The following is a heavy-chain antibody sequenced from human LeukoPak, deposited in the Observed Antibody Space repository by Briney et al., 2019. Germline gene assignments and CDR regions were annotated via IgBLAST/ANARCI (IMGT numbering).Heavy chain of an antibody. J-gene: IGHJ6*03. CDR1: GFTFSSYA. V-gene: IGHV3-23*01. CDR2: ISGSGGST. Sequence: GGSLRLSCAASGFTFSSYAMSWVRQAPGKGLEWVSGISGSGGSTYYADSVKGRFTISRDNSKNTLYLQMNSLRAEDTAVYYCAKGSSRFFPRDYMDVWGKGTTVTVSS. CDR3: AKGSSRFFPRDYMDV. D-gene: IGHD3-3*01.